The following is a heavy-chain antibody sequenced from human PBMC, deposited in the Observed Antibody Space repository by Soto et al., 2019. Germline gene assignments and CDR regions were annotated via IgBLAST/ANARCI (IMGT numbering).Heavy chain of an antibody. J-gene: IGHJ5*02. CDR3: ARAIPYYDFWSGFDP. CDR1: GFTFSSYG. V-gene: IGHV3-33*01. Sequence: QVQLVESGGGVVQPGRSLRLSCAASGFTFSSYGMHWVRQAPGKGLEWVAVIWYDGSNKYYADSVKGRFTISRDNSKNTLYLQMNSLGAEDTAVYYCARAIPYYDFWSGFDPWGQGTLVTVSS. D-gene: IGHD3-3*01. CDR2: IWYDGSNK.